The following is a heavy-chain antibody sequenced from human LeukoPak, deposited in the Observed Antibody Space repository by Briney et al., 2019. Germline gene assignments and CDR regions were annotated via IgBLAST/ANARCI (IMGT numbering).Heavy chain of an antibody. CDR1: GFTFSNYA. CDR2: ISSSLSTI. J-gene: IGHJ4*02. V-gene: IGHV3-48*02. Sequence: GGSPGLSCAASGFTFSNYAMNWVRQAPGKGLEWVSYISSSLSTIYYADSVKGRFTISRDNAKNLLYLQMNSLRDEDTAVYYCAREWGRVNDYWGQGTLVTVSS. CDR3: AREWGRVNDY. D-gene: IGHD1-26*01.